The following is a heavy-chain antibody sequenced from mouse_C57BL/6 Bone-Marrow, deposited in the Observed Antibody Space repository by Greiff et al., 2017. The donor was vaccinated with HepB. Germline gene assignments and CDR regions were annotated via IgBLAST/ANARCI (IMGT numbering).Heavy chain of an antibody. Sequence: EVQLQQSGPVLVKPGASVKMSCKASGYTFTDYYMNWVKQSHGKSLEWIGVINPYNGGTSYNQKFKGKATLTVDKSSSTAYMELNSLTSEDSAVYYCARYRVITTVGDYWGQGTTLTVSS. CDR2: INPYNGGT. J-gene: IGHJ2*01. V-gene: IGHV1-19*01. CDR1: GYTFTDYY. D-gene: IGHD1-1*01. CDR3: ARYRVITTVGDY.